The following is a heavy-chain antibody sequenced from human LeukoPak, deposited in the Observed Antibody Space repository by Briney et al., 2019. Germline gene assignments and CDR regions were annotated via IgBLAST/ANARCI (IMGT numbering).Heavy chain of an antibody. CDR1: GYSFTSYW. V-gene: IGHV5-51*01. D-gene: IGHD5-18*01. CDR2: IYPGDSDT. J-gene: IGHJ6*02. CDR3: ARSRGYSYGSWHYYYGMDV. Sequence: GESLKISCKGSGYSFTSYWIGWVRQMPGKGLEWMGIIYPGDSDTRYSPSFQGQVTISADKSISTAYLQWSSLKASDTATYYCARSRGYSYGSWHYYYGMDVWGQGTTVTVSS.